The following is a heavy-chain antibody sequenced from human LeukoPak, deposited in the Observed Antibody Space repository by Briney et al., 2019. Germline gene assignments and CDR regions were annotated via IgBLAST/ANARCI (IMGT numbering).Heavy chain of an antibody. D-gene: IGHD1-26*01. CDR1: GYTFTSYY. J-gene: IGHJ3*02. V-gene: IGHV1-46*01. CDR3: ARDPLLRRDAFDI. Sequence: GASVKVSCKASGYTFTSYYMHWVRQAPAQGLEWMGIINPSGGSTSYAQKFQGRVTLTRDTSTSTVYMELSSLRSEDTAVYYCARDPLLRRDAFDIWGQGTMVTVSS. CDR2: INPSGGST.